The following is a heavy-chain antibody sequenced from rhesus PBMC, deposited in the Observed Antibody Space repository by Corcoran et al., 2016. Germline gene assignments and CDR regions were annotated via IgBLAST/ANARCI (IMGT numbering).Heavy chain of an antibody. V-gene: IGHV4-80*01. CDR1: GGSSRSYW. Sequence: QVQLQESGPGLVKPSETLFLTCAVYGGSSRSYWWNWIRQSPGKGLEWIGGSNGYRGSTNSNPSLQSRVTISQDVSRNQFSLKLTSVTAADTAVYYCASPVRYRFDVWGPGVLVSVSS. J-gene: IGHJ5-1*01. CDR3: ASPVRYRFDV. CDR2: SNGYRGST.